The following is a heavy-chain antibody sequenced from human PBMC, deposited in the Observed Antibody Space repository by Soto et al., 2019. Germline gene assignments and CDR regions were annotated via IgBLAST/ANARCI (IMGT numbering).Heavy chain of an antibody. V-gene: IGHV4-30-4*01. CDR1: GGSISSGDYY. Sequence: SETLSLTCTVSGGSISSGDYYWSWIRQPPGKGLELIGYIYYSGSTYYNPSLTSRVTISVDTSKNQFSLKLSSVTAADTAVYYCARDQGAYYYYYYGMDXWGQGTTLTVS. CDR2: IYYSGST. J-gene: IGHJ6*02. CDR3: ARDQGAYYYYYYGMDX.